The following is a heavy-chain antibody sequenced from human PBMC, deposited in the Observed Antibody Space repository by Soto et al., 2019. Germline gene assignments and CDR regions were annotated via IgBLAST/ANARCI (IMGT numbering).Heavy chain of an antibody. CDR1: GGTFSSYA. D-gene: IGHD4-17*01. J-gene: IGHJ6*02. Sequence: ASVKVSCKASGGTFSSYAISWVRQAPGQGLEWMGGIIPIFGTANYAQKFQGRVTITADESTSTAYMELSSLRSEDTAVYYCARVKGRTTVTTTTFDYYYGMDVWGQGTTVTVSS. CDR2: IIPIFGTA. CDR3: ARVKGRTTVTTTTFDYYYGMDV. V-gene: IGHV1-69*13.